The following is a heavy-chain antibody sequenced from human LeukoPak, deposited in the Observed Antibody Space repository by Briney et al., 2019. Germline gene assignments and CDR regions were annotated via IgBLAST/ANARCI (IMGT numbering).Heavy chain of an antibody. V-gene: IGHV3-7*01. CDR3: ARDEEDGSSWYYDYYYYMDV. J-gene: IGHJ6*03. CDR2: IKQDGSEK. Sequence: PGGSLRLSCAASGFTFSSYWMSWVRQAPGKGLEWVANIKQDGSEKYYVDSVEGRFTISRDNAKNSLYLQMNSLRAEDTAVYYCARDEEDGSSWYYDYYYYMDVWGKGTTVTISS. CDR1: GFTFSSYW. D-gene: IGHD6-13*01.